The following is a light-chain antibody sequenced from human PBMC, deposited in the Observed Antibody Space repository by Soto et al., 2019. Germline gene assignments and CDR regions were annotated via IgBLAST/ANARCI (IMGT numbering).Light chain of an antibody. J-gene: IGKJ1*01. CDR3: LHYNNWPPWT. CDR1: QSVSSN. CDR2: GAS. Sequence: EIVMTQSPATLSVSPGERATLSCRASQSVSSNLAWYQQKPGQAPRLLIYGASTKATCIPARFSGSGSGTEFTLTISSLQSEDFAVYYCLHYNNWPPWTFGQGTKMEIK. V-gene: IGKV3-15*01.